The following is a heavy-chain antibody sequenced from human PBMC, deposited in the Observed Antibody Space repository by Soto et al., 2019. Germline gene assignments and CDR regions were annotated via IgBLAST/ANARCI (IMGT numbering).Heavy chain of an antibody. V-gene: IGHV4-30-4*08. CDR3: ARGGKEGLDY. J-gene: IGHJ4*02. CDR1: GGSLSSGCYY. Sequence: TLSLPCTVSGGSLSSGCYYWSWIRQHPGKGLEWIGYIYYSGSTYYNPSLKSRVTISVDTSKNQFSLKLSSVTAADTAVYYCARGGKEGLDYWGQGTLGTVSS. CDR2: IYYSGST.